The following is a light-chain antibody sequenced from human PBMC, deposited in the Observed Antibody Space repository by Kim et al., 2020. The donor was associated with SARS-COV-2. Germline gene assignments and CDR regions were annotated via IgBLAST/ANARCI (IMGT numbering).Light chain of an antibody. Sequence: QRVTISCTGTSSNIGAGYDVRWYQHLPGAPPQLLIFNNNNRPSGVPDRFSGSNSGTSASLAITGLQAGDEADYYCLSYDSTLSACVFGGGTQLTVL. J-gene: IGLJ2*01. V-gene: IGLV1-40*01. CDR1: SSNIGAGYD. CDR2: NNN. CDR3: LSYDSTLSACV.